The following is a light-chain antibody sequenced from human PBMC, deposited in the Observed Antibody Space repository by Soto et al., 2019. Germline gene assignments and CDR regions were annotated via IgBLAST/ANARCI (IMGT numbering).Light chain of an antibody. J-gene: IGKJ2*01. CDR2: AAS. CDR1: QSISSY. Sequence: DIQMTQSPSSLSASVGDRVTITCRASQSISSYLNWYQQKPGKAPKLLIYAASSLQSGVPSRFSGSGSGTDFTLTISSLQPEDFATYYCQQNYSTRMYTFGQGTKLEIK. CDR3: QQNYSTRMYT. V-gene: IGKV1-39*01.